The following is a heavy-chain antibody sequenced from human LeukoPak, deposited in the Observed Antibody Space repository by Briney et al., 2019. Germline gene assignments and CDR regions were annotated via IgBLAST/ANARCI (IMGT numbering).Heavy chain of an antibody. D-gene: IGHD4-17*01. CDR2: IFYSGST. CDR1: GGSFSSSSYY. J-gene: IGHJ4*02. Sequence: SETLSLTCTVSGGSFSSSSYYWGWIRQPPGKGLEWIGSIFYSGSTYYNPSLQSRVTISIDTSKNQFSLKLSSVTAADTAVYYCARSTVTTWVGDFDYWGQGTLVTVSS. V-gene: IGHV4-39*01. CDR3: ARSTVTTWVGDFDY.